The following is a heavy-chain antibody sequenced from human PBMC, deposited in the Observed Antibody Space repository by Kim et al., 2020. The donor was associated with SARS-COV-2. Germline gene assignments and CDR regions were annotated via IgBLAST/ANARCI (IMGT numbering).Heavy chain of an antibody. D-gene: IGHD3-22*01. Sequence: GGSLRLSCAASGFTFSSYEMNWVRQAPGKGLEWVSYISSSGSTIFYADSVKGRFTISRDNAKNSLYLQMNSLRAEDTAVYYCARTPGITMILVIIDYNYGMVVWGQGTTVTVSS. V-gene: IGHV3-48*03. CDR3: ARTPGITMILVIIDYNYGMVV. CDR1: GFTFSSYE. CDR2: ISSSGSTI. J-gene: IGHJ6*02.